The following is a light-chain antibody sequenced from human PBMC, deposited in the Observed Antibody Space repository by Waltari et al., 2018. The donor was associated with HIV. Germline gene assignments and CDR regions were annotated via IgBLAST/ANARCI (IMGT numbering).Light chain of an antibody. CDR2: GPS. Sequence: EIVLTQSPGTLSLSPGDRATLSCRASQIVGGNSLAWYQKKPGQAPRLLIYGPSTRAAGIPDRFSGSGSETDFTLTISRLEPEDCAVYYCQQYGSSEGFTFGQGTKVEIK. CDR3: QQYGSSEGFT. CDR1: QIVGGNS. J-gene: IGKJ4*01. V-gene: IGKV3-20*01.